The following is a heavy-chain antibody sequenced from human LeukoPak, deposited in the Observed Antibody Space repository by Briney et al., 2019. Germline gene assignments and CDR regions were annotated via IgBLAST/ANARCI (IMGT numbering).Heavy chain of an antibody. V-gene: IGHV6-1*01. Sequence: SQTLSLTCAISGDSVSSNNAAWNWIRQSPSRGLEWLGRTYYRSKWYNHYAISVKSRIKMNPDTSKNQFFLQLKSVTPEDTAVYYCARERYYGSGDGFYYGTDVWGQGTTVTVSS. D-gene: IGHD3-10*01. CDR2: TYYRSKWYN. J-gene: IGHJ6*02. CDR1: GDSVSSNNAA. CDR3: ARERYYGSGDGFYYGTDV.